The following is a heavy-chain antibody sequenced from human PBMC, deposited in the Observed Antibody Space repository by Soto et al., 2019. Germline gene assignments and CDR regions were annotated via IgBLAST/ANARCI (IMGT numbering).Heavy chain of an antibody. CDR3: ARDGSTSWYSYDYHGMDV. V-gene: IGHV3-7*05. Sequence: GGSLRLSCGASGFTFRTYWLSWVRQVPGKGLEWVANINQDGREKNYVDSVKGRFTISRDNAKNSLYLQMSSLRAEDTALYYCARDGSTSWYSYDYHGMDVWGQGTTVTVSS. CDR2: INQDGREK. J-gene: IGHJ6*02. D-gene: IGHD5-18*01. CDR1: GFTFRTYW.